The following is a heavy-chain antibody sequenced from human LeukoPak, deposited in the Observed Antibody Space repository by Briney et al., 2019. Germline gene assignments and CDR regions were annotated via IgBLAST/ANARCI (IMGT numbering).Heavy chain of an antibody. CDR1: GDSISSSSYY. D-gene: IGHD6-13*01. Sequence: SETLSLTCTFSGDSISSSSYYWGWIRQPPGKGLEWIGSIYYSGSTYYNPSLKSRVTISVDTSKNQFSLKLSSVTAADTAVYYCARTPPPQLVLGIDYWGQGTLVTVSS. J-gene: IGHJ4*02. CDR2: IYYSGST. V-gene: IGHV4-39*01. CDR3: ARTPPPQLVLGIDY.